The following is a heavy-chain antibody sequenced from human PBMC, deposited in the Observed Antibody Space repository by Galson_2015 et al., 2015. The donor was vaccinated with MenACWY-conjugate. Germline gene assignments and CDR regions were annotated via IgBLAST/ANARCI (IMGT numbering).Heavy chain of an antibody. CDR2: ISGSGGST. V-gene: IGHV3-23*01. CDR3: AKSINYYDSSGYYAGAFDI. CDR1: GFTFSSYA. D-gene: IGHD3-22*01. J-gene: IGHJ3*02. Sequence: SLRLSCAASGFTFSSYAMSWVRQAPGKGLEWVSAISGSGGSTYYADSVKGRFTISRDNSKNTLYLQMNSLRAEDTAVYYCAKSINYYDSSGYYAGAFDIWGQGTMVTVSS.